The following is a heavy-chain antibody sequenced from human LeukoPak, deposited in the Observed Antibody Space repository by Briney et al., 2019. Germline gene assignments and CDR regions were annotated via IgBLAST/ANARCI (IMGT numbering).Heavy chain of an antibody. CDR3: TKDYDTVGYYSSDY. D-gene: IGHD3-22*01. J-gene: IGHJ4*02. CDR2: LSGSGTTT. CDR1: GFTFSDYA. V-gene: IGHV3-23*01. Sequence: PGGSLRLSCAASGFTFSDYAMSWVRQVPGKGLEWVSTLSGSGTTTFYANSVKGRFTISRDSSKNTLYLQMNSLRAADTALYYCTKDYDTVGYYSSDYWGQGTLVAVSS.